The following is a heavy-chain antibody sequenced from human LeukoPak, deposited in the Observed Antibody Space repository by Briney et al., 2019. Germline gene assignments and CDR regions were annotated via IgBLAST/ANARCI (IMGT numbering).Heavy chain of an antibody. CDR2: IYHSGST. D-gene: IGHD6-13*01. V-gene: IGHV4-30-2*01. J-gene: IGHJ5*02. CDR3: AKSRYSSSWYRNNWFDP. CDR1: GGSISSGGYS. Sequence: SQTLSLTCAVSGGSISSGGYSWSWIRQPPGKGLEWIGYIYHSGSTYYNPSLKSRVTVSVDKSKNQFSLKLSSVTAADTAVYYCAKSRYSSSWYRNNWFDPWGQGTLVTVSS.